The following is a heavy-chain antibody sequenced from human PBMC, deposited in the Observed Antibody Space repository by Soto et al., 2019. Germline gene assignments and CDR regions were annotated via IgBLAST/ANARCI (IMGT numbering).Heavy chain of an antibody. CDR1: GGTFSSYT. Sequence: QVQLVQSGAEVKKPGSSVKVSCKASGGTFSSYTISWVRQAPGQGLEWMGRIIPILGIANYAQKFQGRVTITADKSTGTAYMELSSLRSEDTAVYYCARLIGSTSFSYYYMDVWGKGTTVTVSS. D-gene: IGHD2-2*01. CDR2: IIPILGIA. V-gene: IGHV1-69*02. CDR3: ARLIGSTSFSYYYMDV. J-gene: IGHJ6*03.